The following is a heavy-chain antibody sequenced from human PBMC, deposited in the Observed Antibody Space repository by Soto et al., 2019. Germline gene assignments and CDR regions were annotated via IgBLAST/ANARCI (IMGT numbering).Heavy chain of an antibody. Sequence: EGSLRLSCAASGFIFRNHVLNWVRQAPGKGLEWVSAIDNSGDGSFYADSVKGRFIISRDNSKDTVFLHMNNLRPEDTAFYYCAKIPSRGMIFGAGSWGQGTLVTVSS. V-gene: IGHV3-23*05. D-gene: IGHD3-3*01. CDR1: GFIFRNHV. J-gene: IGHJ5*02. CDR3: AKIPSRGMIFGAGS. CDR2: IDNSGDGS.